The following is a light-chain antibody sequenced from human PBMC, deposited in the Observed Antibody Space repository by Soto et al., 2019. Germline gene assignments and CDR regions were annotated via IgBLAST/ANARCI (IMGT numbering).Light chain of an antibody. CDR1: QSISSY. Sequence: DIQMTQSPSSLSASVGDRVTITCRASQSISSYLNWYQQKPGKAXKLXIYAASSLQSGVPSRFSGSGSGTDFTLTISSLQPEDFATDYCQQRYSTQWTFGQGTKVDIK. J-gene: IGKJ1*01. CDR3: QQRYSTQWT. CDR2: AAS. V-gene: IGKV1-39*01.